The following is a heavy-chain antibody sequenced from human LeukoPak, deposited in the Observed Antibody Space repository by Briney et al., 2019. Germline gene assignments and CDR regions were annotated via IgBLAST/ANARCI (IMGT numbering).Heavy chain of an antibody. J-gene: IGHJ3*02. CDR3: ARGPYKYDGSGAFDI. V-gene: IGHV4-61*02. CDR2: IYTSGST. Sequence: ASETLSLTCTVSGDSISSGGYYWSWIRQPAGKGLEWIGRIYTSGSTNYNPSLKSRVTISVDTSKNQFSLKLTSVTAADTAVYYCARGPYKYDGSGAFDIWGQGTMVTVSS. CDR1: GDSISSGGYY. D-gene: IGHD3-22*01.